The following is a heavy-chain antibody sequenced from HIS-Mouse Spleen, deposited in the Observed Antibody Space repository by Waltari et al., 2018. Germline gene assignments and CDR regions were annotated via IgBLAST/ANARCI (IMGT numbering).Heavy chain of an antibody. Sequence: HLQLQESGLGLVKPSETLSLTCPVSVGSISSSSYYWGWIRQPPGKGLEWIGSIYYSGSTYYNPSLKSRVTISVDTSKNQFSLKLSSVTAADTAVYYCAREIPYSSSWYDWYFDLWGRGTLVTVSS. CDR1: VGSISSSSYY. CDR3: AREIPYSSSWYDWYFDL. CDR2: IYYSGST. V-gene: IGHV4-39*07. D-gene: IGHD6-13*01. J-gene: IGHJ2*01.